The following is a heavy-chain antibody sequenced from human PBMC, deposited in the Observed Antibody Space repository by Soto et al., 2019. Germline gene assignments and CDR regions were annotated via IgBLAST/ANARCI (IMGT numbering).Heavy chain of an antibody. D-gene: IGHD2-15*01. V-gene: IGHV1-18*01. Sequence: QVQLVQSGAEVKKPGASVKVSCKASGYTFSSYGISWVRQAPGQGPEWMGWISAYNGNTNYAQKFQDRVTMTTDTSTSTAYMELRSLRSDDTAVYCCARDRAGYCSGGSCYSLHYFDYWGQGTLVIVSS. J-gene: IGHJ4*02. CDR3: ARDRAGYCSGGSCYSLHYFDY. CDR2: ISAYNGNT. CDR1: GYTFSSYG.